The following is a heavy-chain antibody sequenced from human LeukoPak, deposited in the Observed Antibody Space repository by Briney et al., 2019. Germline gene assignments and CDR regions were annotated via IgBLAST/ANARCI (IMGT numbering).Heavy chain of an antibody. Sequence: PGGSLRLSCAASGFTFSSYAMSWVRQAPGKGLEWVSAISGSGGSTYYADSVKGRFTISRDNSKNTLYLQMNSLRAEDTAVYYCAKDRTAIVVIISLTNWGQGTLVTVSS. CDR1: GFTFSSYA. V-gene: IGHV3-23*01. J-gene: IGHJ4*02. CDR2: ISGSGGST. D-gene: IGHD3-22*01. CDR3: AKDRTAIVVIISLTN.